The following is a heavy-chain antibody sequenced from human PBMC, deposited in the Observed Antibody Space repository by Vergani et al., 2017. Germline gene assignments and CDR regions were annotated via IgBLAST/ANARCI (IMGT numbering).Heavy chain of an antibody. D-gene: IGHD4-17*01. J-gene: IGHJ1*01. CDR3: ARSSLYGDYAQYFQH. Sequence: QVQLVQSGAEVKKPGSSVKVSCKASGGTFSSYAISWVRQAPGQGLEWMGRIIPILGTANYAQKFQGRVTITADESTSTAYMELSSLRSEDTAVYYCARSSLYGDYAQYFQHWGQGTLVTVSS. CDR1: GGTFSSYA. V-gene: IGHV1-69*11. CDR2: IIPILGTA.